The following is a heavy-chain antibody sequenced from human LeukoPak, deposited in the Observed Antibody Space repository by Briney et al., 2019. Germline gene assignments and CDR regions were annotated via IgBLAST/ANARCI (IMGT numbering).Heavy chain of an antibody. D-gene: IGHD3-10*01. CDR1: GGSINTNNYY. V-gene: IGHV4-39*01. CDR2: ISSTGNT. Sequence: SETLSLTCTVSGGSINTNNYYWGWIRQTPGKGLEWIGTISSTGNTWYNPSLQSRVTISADTSKNHFSLNLSSVTAADTALYFCARHGDSNPPVLGFDYWGQGTLVTVSS. J-gene: IGHJ4*02. CDR3: ARHGDSNPPVLGFDY.